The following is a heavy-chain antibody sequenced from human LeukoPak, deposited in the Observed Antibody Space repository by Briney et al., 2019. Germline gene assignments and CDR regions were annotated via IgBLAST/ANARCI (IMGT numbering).Heavy chain of an antibody. CDR3: AKGSLFGVVIIGYFDY. CDR1: GFTFSSYA. V-gene: IGHV3-23*01. D-gene: IGHD3-3*01. J-gene: IGHJ4*02. CDR2: ISGSGGST. Sequence: GGSLRLSCAASGFTFSSYAMSWVRQAPGKGLEWVSAISGSGGSTYYADSVKGRFTISRDNSKNTLYLQMNSRRAEDTAVYYCAKGSLFGVVIIGYFDYWGQGTLVTVSS.